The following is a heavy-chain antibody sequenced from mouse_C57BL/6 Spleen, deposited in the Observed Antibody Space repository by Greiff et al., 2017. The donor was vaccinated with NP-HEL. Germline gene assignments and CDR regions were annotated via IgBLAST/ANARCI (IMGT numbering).Heavy chain of an antibody. CDR1: GFTFSSYA. CDR3: KRDVRWDFDV. Sequence: EVMLVESGEGLVKPGGSLKLSCAASGFTFSSYAMSWVRQTPEKRLEWVAYISGGGDYIYYADPVKGRFPISRDNARNNLSLQMSSLKSEDTAMYYGKRDVRWDFDVWGTGTTVTVSS. V-gene: IGHV5-9-1*02. J-gene: IGHJ1*03. CDR2: ISGGGDYI.